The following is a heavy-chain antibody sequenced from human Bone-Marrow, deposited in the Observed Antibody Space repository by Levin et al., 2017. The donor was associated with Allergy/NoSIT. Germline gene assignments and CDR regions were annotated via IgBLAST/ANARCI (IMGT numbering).Heavy chain of an antibody. J-gene: IGHJ6*02. CDR1: GFTFSSYA. Sequence: GESLKISCAASGFTFSSYAMHWVRQAPGKGLEWVAVISYDGSNKYYADSVKGRFTISRDNSKNTLYLQMNSLRAEDTAVYYCARPQGVTNYYYYGMDVWGQGTTVTVSS. D-gene: IGHD3-10*01. CDR3: ARPQGVTNYYYYGMDV. CDR2: ISYDGSNK. V-gene: IGHV3-30-3*01.